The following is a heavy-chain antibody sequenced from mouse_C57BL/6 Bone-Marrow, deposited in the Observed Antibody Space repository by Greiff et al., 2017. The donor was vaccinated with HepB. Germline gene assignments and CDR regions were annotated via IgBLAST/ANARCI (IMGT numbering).Heavy chain of an antibody. J-gene: IGHJ2*01. Sequence: EVQLQESGPGLVKPSQSLSLTCSVTGYSITSGYYWNWIRQFPGNKLEWMGYISYDGSNNYNPSLKNRISITRDTSKNQFFLKLNSVTTEDTATYYCAREEGLTGTDFDDWGQGTTLTVSS. CDR2: ISYDGSN. D-gene: IGHD4-1*01. CDR3: AREEGLTGTDFDD. V-gene: IGHV3-6*01. CDR1: GYSITSGYY.